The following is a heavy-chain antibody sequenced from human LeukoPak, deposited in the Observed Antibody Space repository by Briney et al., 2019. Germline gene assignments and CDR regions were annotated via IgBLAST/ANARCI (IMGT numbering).Heavy chain of an antibody. CDR1: GFTFSSYA. D-gene: IGHD4-11*01. CDR3: AKATTLGYSNYVNYYGMDV. J-gene: IGHJ6*02. V-gene: IGHV3-23*01. Sequence: GGSLRLSCAASGFTFSSYAMSWVRQAPGKGLEWVSAISGSGGSTYYADSVKGRFTISRDNSKNTLYLQMNSLRAEDTAVYYCAKATTLGYSNYVNYYGMDVWGQGTTVTVSS. CDR2: ISGSGGST.